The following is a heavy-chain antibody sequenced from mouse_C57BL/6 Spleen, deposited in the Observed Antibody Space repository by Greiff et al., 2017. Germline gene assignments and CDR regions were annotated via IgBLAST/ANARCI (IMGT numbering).Heavy chain of an antibody. V-gene: IGHV1-55*01. CDR2: IYPGSGST. Sequence: QVHVKQPGAELVKPGASVKMSCKASGYTFTSYWITWVKQRPGQGLEWIGDIYPGSGSTNYNEKFKSKATLTVDTSSSTAYMQLSSLTSEDSAVYYCARGDGNYGGYAMDYWGQGTSVTVSS. J-gene: IGHJ4*01. D-gene: IGHD2-1*01. CDR1: GYTFTSYW. CDR3: ARGDGNYGGYAMDY.